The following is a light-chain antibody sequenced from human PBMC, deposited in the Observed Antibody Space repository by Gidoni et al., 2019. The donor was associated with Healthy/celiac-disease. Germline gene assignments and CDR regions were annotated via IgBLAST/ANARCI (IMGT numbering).Light chain of an antibody. Sequence: SVLTQPPPASGTPGQRVTISCSGSSPNIGSNTVNWYQQLPGTAPKLLIYSNNQRPSGVPDRFSGSKSGTSASLAISGLQSEDEADYYCAAWDDSLNAWVFGGGTKLTVL. CDR1: SPNIGSNT. CDR3: AAWDDSLNAWV. V-gene: IGLV1-44*01. J-gene: IGLJ3*02. CDR2: SNN.